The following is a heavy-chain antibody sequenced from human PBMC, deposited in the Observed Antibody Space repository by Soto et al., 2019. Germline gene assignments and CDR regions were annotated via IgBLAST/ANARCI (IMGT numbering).Heavy chain of an antibody. CDR3: ARDRGYRSGSFGS. V-gene: IGHV4-4*07. CDR1: GGSISGYY. CDR2: IYSYGTT. J-gene: IGHJ5*02. D-gene: IGHD5-18*01. Sequence: QVQLQESGPGLVKPSETLSLTCIVSGGSISGYYWSWIRQPAGKELEWIGRIYSYGTTNYNPSLKGRGTMSVDTSKKQISLKLTSVSAADAAMYYCARDRGYRSGSFGSWGQGVLVTVSS.